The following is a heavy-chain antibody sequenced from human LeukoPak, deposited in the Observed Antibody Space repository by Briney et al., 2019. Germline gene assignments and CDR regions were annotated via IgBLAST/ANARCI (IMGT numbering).Heavy chain of an antibody. CDR3: ARTGYSSSWYSYYFDY. Sequence: PGGSLRLSCAASGFTFSSYAMHWVRQAPGKGLEWVAVISYDGSNKYYADSVKGRFTISRDNSKNTLYLQMNSLSAEDTAVYYCARTGYSSSWYSYYFDYWGQGTLVTVSS. J-gene: IGHJ4*02. V-gene: IGHV3-30*04. CDR1: GFTFSSYA. D-gene: IGHD6-13*01. CDR2: ISYDGSNK.